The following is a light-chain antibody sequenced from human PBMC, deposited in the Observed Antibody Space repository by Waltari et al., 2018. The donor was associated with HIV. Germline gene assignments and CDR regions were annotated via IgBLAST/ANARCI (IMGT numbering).Light chain of an antibody. CDR3: AAWDDSLNGGFV. V-gene: IGLV1-44*01. J-gene: IGLJ1*01. CDR1: SSNIGSNT. CDR2: SNN. Sequence: QSVLTQPPSASGTPGQRVTISCSGSSSNIGSNTVNWYQQLPGTAPKLLTYSNNRRPSGVPDRFSGSKAGTAASLAISGLQSEDEADYYCAAWDDSLNGGFVFGTGTKVTVL.